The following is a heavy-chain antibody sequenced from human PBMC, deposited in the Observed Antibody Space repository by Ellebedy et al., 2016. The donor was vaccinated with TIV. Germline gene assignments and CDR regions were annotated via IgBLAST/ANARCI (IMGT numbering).Heavy chain of an antibody. CDR1: GFPFSSSW. D-gene: IGHD1-20*01. CDR2: FNCDGRNI. CDR3: ARDPYKGNGAFDY. V-gene: IGHV3-74*01. Sequence: PGGSLRLSCAASGFPFSSSWVHWVRQVPGQGLVWVSRFNCDGRNIGSADSVQGRFTISRDNAKSTLYLQMNSLRAEDTAVYYCARDPYKGNGAFDYWGQGTLVTVSS. J-gene: IGHJ4*02.